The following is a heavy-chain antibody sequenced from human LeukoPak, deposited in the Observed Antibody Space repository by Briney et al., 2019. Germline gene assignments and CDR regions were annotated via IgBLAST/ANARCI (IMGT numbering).Heavy chain of an antibody. V-gene: IGHV4-59*01. D-gene: IGHD3-3*01. Sequence: NPSETLSLTCTVSGGSISSYYWSWIRQPPGKGLEWIGYIYYSGSTNYNPSLKSRVTISVDTSKNQFSLKLSSVTAADTAVYYCARAPRSGHRTFDYWGQGTLVTVSS. J-gene: IGHJ4*02. CDR3: ARAPRSGHRTFDY. CDR1: GGSISSYY. CDR2: IYYSGST.